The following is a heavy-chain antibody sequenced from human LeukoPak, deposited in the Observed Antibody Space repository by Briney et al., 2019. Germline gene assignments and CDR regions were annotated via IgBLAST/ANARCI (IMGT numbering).Heavy chain of an antibody. Sequence: PGGSLRLSCAASGFTFSSYGMSWVRQAPGKGLEWVSAISGSGGSTYYADSVKGRFTISRDNAKNSLYLQMNSLRAEDTAVYYCARGVKGYYYDSSGYYGNYYFDYWGQGTLVTVSS. CDR2: ISGSGGST. D-gene: IGHD3-22*01. J-gene: IGHJ4*02. CDR1: GFTFSSYG. CDR3: ARGVKGYYYDSSGYYGNYYFDY. V-gene: IGHV3-23*01.